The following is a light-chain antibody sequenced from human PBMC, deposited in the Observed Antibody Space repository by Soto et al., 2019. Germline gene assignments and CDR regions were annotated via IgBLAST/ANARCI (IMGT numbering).Light chain of an antibody. CDR3: QQYGSSPYT. J-gene: IGKJ2*01. CDR1: QSVSGTY. Sequence: DIVLTQSPGTLSSSPGERATLACRASQSVSGTYVAWYHKKPSQAPRLLNYAVCSRAAGIPDRFSGSGAGTDFTPTISRLAPEDFAVYYCQQYGSSPYTFGQGTKLEIK. CDR2: AVC. V-gene: IGKV3-20*01.